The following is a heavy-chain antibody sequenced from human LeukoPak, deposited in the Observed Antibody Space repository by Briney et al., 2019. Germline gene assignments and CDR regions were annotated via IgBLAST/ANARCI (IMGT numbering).Heavy chain of an antibody. Sequence: GGSLRLSCAASGFTFSSYWMTWVRQAPGKGLEWVANIKQDGSENYYVDSVKGRFTISRDNAKNSLYLQMNSLRAEDTAVYYCAREAHDYGDYGGVGLDYWGQGTLVTVSS. CDR3: AREAHDYGDYGGVGLDY. CDR1: GFTFSSYW. V-gene: IGHV3-7*01. CDR2: IKQDGSEN. J-gene: IGHJ4*02. D-gene: IGHD4-17*01.